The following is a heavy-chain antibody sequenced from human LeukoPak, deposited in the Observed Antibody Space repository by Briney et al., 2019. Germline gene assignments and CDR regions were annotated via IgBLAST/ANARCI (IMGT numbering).Heavy chain of an antibody. V-gene: IGHV4-39*01. CDR3: ARQTGSGLFILP. CDR2: IYYSGNT. J-gene: IGHJ4*02. Sequence: WVRQTPGKGLEWIGSIYYSGNTYYNASLKSQVSISIDTSKNQFSLRLTSVTAADTAVYYCARQTGSGLFILPGGQGTLVTVSS. D-gene: IGHD3/OR15-3a*01.